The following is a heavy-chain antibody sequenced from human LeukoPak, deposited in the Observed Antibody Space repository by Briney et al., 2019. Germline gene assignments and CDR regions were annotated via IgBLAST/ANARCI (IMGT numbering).Heavy chain of an antibody. CDR3: ARDMSYYGSGSYTSGTNWFDP. D-gene: IGHD3-10*01. J-gene: IGHJ5*02. CDR2: IYYSGST. CDR1: GGSISNYY. V-gene: IGHV4-59*12. Sequence: SETLSLTCTVSGGSISNYYWSWIRQPPGKGLEWIGYIYYSGSTNYDPSLKSRVTMSVDTSKNQFSLKLSSVTAADTAVYYCARDMSYYGSGSYTSGTNWFDPWGQGTLVTVSS.